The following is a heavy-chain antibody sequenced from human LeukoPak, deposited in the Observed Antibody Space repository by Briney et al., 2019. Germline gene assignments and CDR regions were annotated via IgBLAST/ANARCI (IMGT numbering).Heavy chain of an antibody. CDR2: INSDGSST. CDR3: ARDGAAAPSGIAVAGTNLDY. V-gene: IGHV3-74*01. Sequence: PGGSLRLSCAASGFTFSSYWMHWVRQAPGKGLVWVSRINSDGSSTSYADSVKGRFTISRDNAKNTLYLQMNSLRAEDTAVYYCARDGAAAPSGIAVAGTNLDYWGQGTLVTVSS. D-gene: IGHD6-19*01. CDR1: GFTFSSYW. J-gene: IGHJ4*02.